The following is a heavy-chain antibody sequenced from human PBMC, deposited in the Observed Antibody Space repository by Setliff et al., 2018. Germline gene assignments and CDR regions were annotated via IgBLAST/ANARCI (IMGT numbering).Heavy chain of an antibody. CDR1: GYSISSGYI. D-gene: IGHD2-21*02. CDR3: ARDLGHGGNSDY. J-gene: IGHJ4*02. CDR2: IGHTGSI. V-gene: IGHV4-38-2*02. Sequence: NPSETLSLTCTVSGYSISSGYICGWSRQPPGQGLEWVGNIGHTGSINYNPSLKSRLTISRDTSKNQVSLKLNSVTATDTAVYYCARDLGHGGNSDYWGQGILVTVSS.